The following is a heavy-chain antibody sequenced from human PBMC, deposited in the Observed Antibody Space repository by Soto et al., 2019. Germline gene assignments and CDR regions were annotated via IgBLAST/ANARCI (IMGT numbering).Heavy chain of an antibody. J-gene: IGHJ4*02. CDR3: AREPIVVVPAAIEPYFGY. V-gene: IGHV3-30-3*01. Sequence: QVQLVESGGGVVQPGRSLRLSCAASGFTFSSYAMHWVRQAPGKGLEWVAVISYDGSNKYYADSVKGRFTISRDNSKNTLYLQMNSLRAEDTAVYYCAREPIVVVPAAIEPYFGYWGQGTLVTVSS. CDR1: GFTFSSYA. D-gene: IGHD2-2*02. CDR2: ISYDGSNK.